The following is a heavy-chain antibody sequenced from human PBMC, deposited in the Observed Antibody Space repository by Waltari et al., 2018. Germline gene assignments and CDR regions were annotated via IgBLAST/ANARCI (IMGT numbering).Heavy chain of an antibody. J-gene: IGHJ5*01. CDR3: ATSMAVAGKGRGWFDS. CDR1: GFTVRNY. CDR2: IYTGGIT. V-gene: IGHV3-53*01. D-gene: IGHD6-19*01. Sequence: EVQLVESGGGLIQPGGSLRLSCAASGFTVRNYMSWVRQAPGKGLEWVSVIYTGGITDDADSVKGRFTISRDNSKNTLNLQMNSLRAEDTAVYYCATSMAVAGKGRGWFDSWGQGTLVTVSS.